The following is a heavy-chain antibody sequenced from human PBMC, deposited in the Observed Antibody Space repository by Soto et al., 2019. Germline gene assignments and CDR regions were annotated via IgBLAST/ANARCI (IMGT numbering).Heavy chain of an antibody. CDR1: GFTFSNAW. D-gene: IGHD3-22*01. J-gene: IGHJ4*02. CDR3: TTLESYYYDSSGYYSNDY. CDR2: IKSKTDGGTT. V-gene: IGHV3-15*07. Sequence: SLRLSCAASGFTFSNAWMNWVRQAPGKGLEWVGRIKSKTDGGTTDYAAPVKGRFTISRDDSKNTLYLQMNSLKTEDTAVYYCTTLESYYYDSSGYYSNDYWGQGTLVTVSS.